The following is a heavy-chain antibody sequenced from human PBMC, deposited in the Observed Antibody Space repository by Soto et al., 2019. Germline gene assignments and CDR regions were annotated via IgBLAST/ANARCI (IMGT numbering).Heavy chain of an antibody. CDR2: IGVHSGNT. V-gene: IGHV1-18*01. D-gene: IGHD1-7*01. CDR1: SYTSTTYG. Sequence: ASVKVSCKASSYTSTTYGISWVRQAPGQGLEWMGWIGVHSGNTNYAQKVQDRVTMTTDTSTNTAYMELRSLRSDDTAVYYCARQLRWPSGPYGMDVWGQGTTVTVSS. J-gene: IGHJ6*02. CDR3: ARQLRWPSGPYGMDV.